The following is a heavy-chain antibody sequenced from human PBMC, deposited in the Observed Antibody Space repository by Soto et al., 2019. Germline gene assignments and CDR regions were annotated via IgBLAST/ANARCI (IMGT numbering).Heavy chain of an antibody. V-gene: IGHV4-4*08. CDR3: AKDQGSSWYELDY. J-gene: IGHJ4*02. CDR1: GGSISNSY. Sequence: SETLSLTCTVSGGSISNSYWSWIRQSPGKGLEWIGYIYSSGSTNYNPSLKSRVTISIDTSKNQFSLKLSSLIAADTAVYYCAKDQGSSWYELDYWGQGTLVTVSS. D-gene: IGHD6-13*01. CDR2: IYSSGST.